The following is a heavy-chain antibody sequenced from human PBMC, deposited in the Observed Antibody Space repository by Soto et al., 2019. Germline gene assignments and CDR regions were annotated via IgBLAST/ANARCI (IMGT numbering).Heavy chain of an antibody. CDR3: ARVIRSGYDFWSGYWFDP. CDR1: GYTFTSYG. V-gene: IGHV1-18*01. D-gene: IGHD3-3*01. CDR2: ISAYNGNT. Sequence: ASVMVSCNASGYTFTSYGFRWVRQAPGQGLEWMGWISAYNGNTNYAQKLQGRVTMTTDTSTSTAYMELRSLRSDDTAVYYCARVIRSGYDFWSGYWFDPWGQGTLLTVSS. J-gene: IGHJ5*02.